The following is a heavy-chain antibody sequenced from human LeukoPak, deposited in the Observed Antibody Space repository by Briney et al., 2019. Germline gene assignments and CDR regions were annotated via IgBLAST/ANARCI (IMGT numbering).Heavy chain of an antibody. CDR2: IYTSGST. J-gene: IGHJ6*03. Sequence: PSETLSLTCTVSGGSISSYYWSWIRQPPGKGLEWIGRIYTSGSTTYNPSLKSRVTMSVDTSKNQFSLKLSSVTTADTAVYYCARVEEGYGSGRRGDFYYYYMDVWGKGTTVTISS. CDR3: ARVEEGYGSGRRGDFYYYYMDV. CDR1: GGSISSYY. V-gene: IGHV4-4*07. D-gene: IGHD3-10*01.